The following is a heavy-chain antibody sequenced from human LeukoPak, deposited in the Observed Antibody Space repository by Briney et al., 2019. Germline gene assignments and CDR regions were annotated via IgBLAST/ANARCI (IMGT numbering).Heavy chain of an antibody. CDR3: ARLLGYCSSTSCYTGWFDP. D-gene: IGHD2-2*02. CDR2: IYYSGST. Sequence: SETLSLTCAVYGGSFSGYYWSWIRQPPGKGLEWIGSIYYSGSTYYNPSLKSRVTISVDTSKNQFSLKLSSVTAADTAVYYCARLLGYCSSTSCYTGWFDPWGQGTLVTVSS. CDR1: GGSFSGYY. V-gene: IGHV4-34*01. J-gene: IGHJ5*02.